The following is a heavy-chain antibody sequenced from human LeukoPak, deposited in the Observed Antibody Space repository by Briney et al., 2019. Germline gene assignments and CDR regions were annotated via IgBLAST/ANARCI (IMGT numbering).Heavy chain of an antibody. CDR2: ISYDGSNK. CDR1: GFTFSSYG. CDR3: AKGFREGGALDY. V-gene: IGHV3-30*18. Sequence: PGRSLRLSCAASGFTFSSYGMHWVRQALAKGLEWVAVISYDGSNKYYADSVKGRFTISRDNSKNTLYLQMNSVRAEDTAVYYCAKGFREGGALDYWGQGTLVTVSS. D-gene: IGHD3-16*01. J-gene: IGHJ4*02.